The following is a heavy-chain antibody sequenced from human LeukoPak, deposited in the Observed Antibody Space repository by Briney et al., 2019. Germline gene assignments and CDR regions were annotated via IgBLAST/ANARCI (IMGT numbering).Heavy chain of an antibody. V-gene: IGHV4-61*02. D-gene: IGHD6-13*01. J-gene: IGHJ3*01. CDR3: ARRPTAGLRTFDF. CDR1: GGSFSSGSYH. CDR2: IYTSKNT. Sequence: SETLSLTCTASGGSFSSGSYHWNWIRQPAGKGLEWIGRIYTSKNTNYNPSLNSLITISLNTSKNQFSLKLTSVTAADTAMYYCARRPTAGLRTFDFWGQGTMVTVSS.